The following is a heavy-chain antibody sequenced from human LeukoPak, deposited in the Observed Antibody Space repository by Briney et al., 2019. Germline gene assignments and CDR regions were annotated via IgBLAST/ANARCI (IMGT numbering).Heavy chain of an antibody. Sequence: SVKVSCKATGGTFSSYAISWVRQAPGQGLEWMGRIIPILGIANYAQKFQGRVTITADKSTSTAYMELSSLRSEDTAVYYCARDGSIAAAGKNWFDPWGQGTLVTVSS. CDR2: IIPILGIA. D-gene: IGHD6-13*01. J-gene: IGHJ5*02. V-gene: IGHV1-69*04. CDR1: GGTFSSYA. CDR3: ARDGSIAAAGKNWFDP.